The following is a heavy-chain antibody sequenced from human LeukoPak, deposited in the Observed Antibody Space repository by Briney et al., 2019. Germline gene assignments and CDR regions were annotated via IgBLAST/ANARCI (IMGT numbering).Heavy chain of an antibody. CDR1: GGSISSHY. CDR3: AKSIASAGTNSCYYMDV. CDR2: IYTSGST. V-gene: IGHV4-4*09. Sequence: SETLSLTCTVSGGSISSHYWNWNRQPPRKGLEWIGYIYTSGSTNYNPSLKSRVTISVDTSKNQFSLRLSSVTAADTAVYFCAKSIASAGTNSCYYMDVWGTGTTVTVSS. J-gene: IGHJ6*03. D-gene: IGHD6-13*01.